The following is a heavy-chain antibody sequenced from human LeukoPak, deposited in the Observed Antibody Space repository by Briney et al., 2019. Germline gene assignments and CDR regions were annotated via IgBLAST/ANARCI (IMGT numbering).Heavy chain of an antibody. CDR3: ARDFSGDHAFDI. CDR1: GFTFSSYA. Sequence: GGSLRLSCAASGFTFSSYAMSWVRQAPGKGLEWVSAISGSGGSTYYADSVKGRFTISRDNSKNTLYLQMNSLRAEDTAVYYCARDFSGDHAFDIWGQGTMVTVSS. J-gene: IGHJ3*02. D-gene: IGHD3-10*01. V-gene: IGHV3-23*01. CDR2: ISGSGGST.